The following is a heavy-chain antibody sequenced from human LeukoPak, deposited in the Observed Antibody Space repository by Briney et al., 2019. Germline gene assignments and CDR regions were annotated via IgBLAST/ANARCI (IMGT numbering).Heavy chain of an antibody. J-gene: IGHJ4*02. CDR1: GYTFSSYG. V-gene: IGHV1-18*01. CDR2: ISAYNGKT. Sequence: GASVKVSCKASGYTFSSYGISWVRQAPGQGLEWMAWISAYNGKTNYAQKLRGRVTMTTGTSTSTAYMELRSLRSDDTAIYYCARDRNPYYDGSGYGYCWGQGTLVTVSS. D-gene: IGHD3-22*01. CDR3: ARDRNPYYDGSGYGYC.